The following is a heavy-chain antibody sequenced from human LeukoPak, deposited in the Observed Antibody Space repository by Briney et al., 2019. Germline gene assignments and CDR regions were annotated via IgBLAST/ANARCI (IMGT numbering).Heavy chain of an antibody. CDR1: GFTFDDYG. V-gene: IGHV3-23*01. CDR2: ISGSGGST. Sequence: GGSLRLSCAASGFTFDDYGMSWVRQAPGKGLEWVSTISGSGGSTYYAYSVKGRFTISRDNSKNTLYLQMNSLRAEDTAFYYCAKEKNSGYDFDYWGQGTLVTVSS. J-gene: IGHJ4*02. D-gene: IGHD5-12*01. CDR3: AKEKNSGYDFDY.